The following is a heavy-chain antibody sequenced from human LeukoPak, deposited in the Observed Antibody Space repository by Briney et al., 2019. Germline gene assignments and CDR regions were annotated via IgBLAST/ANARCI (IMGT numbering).Heavy chain of an antibody. V-gene: IGHV1-2*02. D-gene: IGHD3-9*01. Sequence: GASVKVSCKASGYSLTGYYMHWVRQAPGQGLEWMGWINPNSGGTNYAQKFQGRVTMTRDTSISTAYMELSRLRSDDTAVYYCARGGVLRYFDWLLYISTAFDYWGQGTLVTVSS. J-gene: IGHJ4*02. CDR2: INPNSGGT. CDR3: ARGGVLRYFDWLLYISTAFDY. CDR1: GYSLTGYY.